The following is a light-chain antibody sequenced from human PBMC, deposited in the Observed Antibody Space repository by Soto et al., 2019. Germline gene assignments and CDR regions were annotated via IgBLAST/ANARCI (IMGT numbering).Light chain of an antibody. V-gene: IGLV2-14*03. CDR1: HNDIGHYDY. CDR2: DVS. J-gene: IGLJ1*01. CDR3: NSYTSDYPRFCV. Sequence: QSVLTQPASVSGSRGQSITISCTGTHNDIGHYDYVSWYQHHPGKAPKLIIFDVSSRPSGISNRFSGSKSGSTASLVISGLRPEDEADYYCNSYTSDYPRFCVFGTGTKVTVL.